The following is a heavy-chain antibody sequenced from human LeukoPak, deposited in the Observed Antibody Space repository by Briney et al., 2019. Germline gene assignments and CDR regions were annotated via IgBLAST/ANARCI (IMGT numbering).Heavy chain of an antibody. Sequence: KSGGSLRLSCVASGFTFNNAWMSWVRQAPGKGLEWVGRLKSKIDGGTTDYAAPVKGRFTISRDDSKMTLYLQMNSLKIEDTGVYYCTTIGDDRFLAPSHWGQGTLVTVSS. V-gene: IGHV3-15*01. CDR3: TTIGDDRFLAPSH. D-gene: IGHD2-21*02. J-gene: IGHJ4*02. CDR2: LKSKIDGGTT. CDR1: GFTFNNAW.